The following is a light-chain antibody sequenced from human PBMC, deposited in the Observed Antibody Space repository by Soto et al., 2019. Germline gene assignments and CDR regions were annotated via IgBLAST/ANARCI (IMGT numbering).Light chain of an antibody. CDR1: QSISSW. V-gene: IGKV1-5*03. J-gene: IGKJ1*01. Sequence: DIQMTQSPSTLSASVGDRVTITCRASQSISSWLAWYQQKPGKAPKLLIYKASSLESGAPSTFSGSGSGTEFTLTISSLQPDDFAADYCQQYYSYPWTFGQGTKVEIK. CDR3: QQYYSYPWT. CDR2: KAS.